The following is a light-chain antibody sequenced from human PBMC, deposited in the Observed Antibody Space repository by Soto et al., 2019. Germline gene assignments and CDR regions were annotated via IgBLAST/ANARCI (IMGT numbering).Light chain of an antibody. CDR1: QSIRSW. V-gene: IGKV1-5*01. J-gene: IGKJ4*01. CDR2: EAS. CDR3: QQLNSYPPLT. Sequence: DIQMTQSPSTLSASVGDRVTITCRASQSIRSWLAWYQQKPGKAPKLLVYEASSLESGVPSRFSGSGSGTEFTLTIGSLQPEDFATYCCQQLNSYPPLTFGGGTKVAIK.